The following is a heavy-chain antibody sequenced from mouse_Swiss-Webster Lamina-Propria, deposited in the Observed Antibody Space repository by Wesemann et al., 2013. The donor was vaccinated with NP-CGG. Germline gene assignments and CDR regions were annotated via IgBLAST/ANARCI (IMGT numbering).Heavy chain of an antibody. Sequence: VLARPGASVKMSCKASGYTFTSYWMHWVKQRPGQGLEWIGAIYPGNSDTSYNQKFKGKAKLTAVTSTSTAYMELSSLTNEDSAVYYCTIYYGSSYWYFDVWGAGTTVTVSS. J-gene: IGHJ1*01. V-gene: IGHV1-5*01. D-gene: IGHD1-1*01. CDR1: GYTFTSYW. CDR3: TIYYGSSYWYFDV. CDR2: IYPGNSDT.